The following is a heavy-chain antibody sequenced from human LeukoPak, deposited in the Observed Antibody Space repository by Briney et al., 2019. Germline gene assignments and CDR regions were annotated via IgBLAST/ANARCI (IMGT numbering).Heavy chain of an antibody. CDR3: ARGHSRRRWYYYYGMDV. Sequence: PGGSLRLSCAASGFTFSSNYMSWVRQAPGKGLEWVSIIYSGGSTYYSDSVKGRFTISRHNSKNTLYLQMNSLRAEETAVYYCARGHSRRRWYYYYGMDVWGQGTTVTVSS. CDR2: IYSGGST. V-gene: IGHV3-53*04. D-gene: IGHD4-17*01. J-gene: IGHJ6*02. CDR1: GFTFSSNY.